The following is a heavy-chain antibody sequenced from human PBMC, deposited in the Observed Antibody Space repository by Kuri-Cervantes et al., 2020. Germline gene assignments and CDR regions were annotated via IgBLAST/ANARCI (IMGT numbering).Heavy chain of an antibody. D-gene: IGHD4-17*01. J-gene: IGHJ3*02. CDR2: IYHGGST. CDR1: GYSISSGYY. Sequence: SETLSLTCAVSGYSISSGYYWGWIRQPPGKGLEWIGSIYHGGSTYYNPSLKSRVTISVDTSKNQFSLKLSSVTAADTAVYYCARHGVSTVTGGGAFDIWGQGTMVTVSS. CDR3: ARHGVSTVTGGGAFDI. V-gene: IGHV4-38-2*01.